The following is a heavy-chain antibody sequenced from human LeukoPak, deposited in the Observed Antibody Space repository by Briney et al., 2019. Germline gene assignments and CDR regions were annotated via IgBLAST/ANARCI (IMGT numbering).Heavy chain of an antibody. CDR1: GFTFSSYA. CDR2: ISGSGGST. Sequence: GGSLRLSCAASGFTFSSYAMSWVRQAPGKGLEWVSAISGSGGSTYYGGSVKGRFTISRDNSKNTLYLQMNSLRVEDTAIYYCAKGYQPPYYHYMDVWGKGTTVTISS. CDR3: AKGYQPPYYHYMDV. D-gene: IGHD2-2*01. V-gene: IGHV3-23*01. J-gene: IGHJ6*03.